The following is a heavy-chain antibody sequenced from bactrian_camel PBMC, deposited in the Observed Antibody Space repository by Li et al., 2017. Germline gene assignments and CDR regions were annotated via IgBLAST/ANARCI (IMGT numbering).Heavy chain of an antibody. J-gene: IGHJ4*01. D-gene: IGHD3*01. CDR2: TNAAGVTT. CDR1: GFTVNSLS. CDR3: HTNWYCGDY. Sequence: HVQLVESGGGLAQPGESLTLSCAGSGFTVNSLSMYWVRQSPGKGREWVSGTNAAGVTTVYAVSVEGRFTMSRDKAKDTVYLQMSSLKPDDTAMYSCHTNWYCGDYWGQGTQVTVS. V-gene: IGHV3S1*01.